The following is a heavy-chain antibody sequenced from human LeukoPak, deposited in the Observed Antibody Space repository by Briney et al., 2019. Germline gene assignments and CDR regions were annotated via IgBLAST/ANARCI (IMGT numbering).Heavy chain of an antibody. CDR3: ARAGITGTEGAFDI. D-gene: IGHD1/OR15-1a*01. CDR1: GYSISSSSYY. Sequence: SETLSLTCTVSGYSISSSSYYWGWIRQPPGKGLEWIGSIYYSGSTYYNPSLKSRVTISVDTSKNQFSLKLSSVTAADTAVYYCARAGITGTEGAFDIWGQGTMVTVSS. CDR2: IYYSGST. V-gene: IGHV4-39*01. J-gene: IGHJ3*02.